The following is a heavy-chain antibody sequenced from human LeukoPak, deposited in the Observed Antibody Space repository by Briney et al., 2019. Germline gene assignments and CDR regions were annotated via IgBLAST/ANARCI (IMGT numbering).Heavy chain of an antibody. Sequence: SETLSLTCAVYGGSFSGYYWSWIRQPPGKGLEWIGYIYYSGSTNYNPSLKSRVTISVDTSKSQFSLKLSSVTAADTAVYYCARGSRGYSYGWGQGTLVTVSS. CDR1: GGSFSGYY. CDR3: ARGSRGYSYG. CDR2: IYYSGST. V-gene: IGHV4-59*01. D-gene: IGHD5-18*01. J-gene: IGHJ4*02.